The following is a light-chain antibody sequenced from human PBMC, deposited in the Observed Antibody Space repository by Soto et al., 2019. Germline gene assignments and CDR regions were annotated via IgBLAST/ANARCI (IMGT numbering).Light chain of an antibody. CDR1: QSVSSSY. V-gene: IGKV3-20*01. Sequence: EIVLTQSPGTLSLSPEERATLSCRASQSVSSSYVAWYQQKPGQAPRLLIYGASSRATGIPDRFSGSGSGTDFTLTISRLEPEDFAVYYCQQFSSSPTYTFGQGTKLEIK. CDR2: GAS. CDR3: QQFSSSPTYT. J-gene: IGKJ2*01.